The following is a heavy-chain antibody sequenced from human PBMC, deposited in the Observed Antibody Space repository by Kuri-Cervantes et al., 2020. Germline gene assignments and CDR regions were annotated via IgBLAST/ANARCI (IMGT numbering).Heavy chain of an antibody. V-gene: IGHV4-61*08. CDR1: GYSISGGHY. Sequence: ESLKISCDVSGYSISGGHYWSWLRQPPGKGREWIGYIYYSGSPNYNPSLKSRVTISVDTSKNRFSLKLSSVTAADTAVYYCARDREYWYFDLWGRGTLVTVAS. CDR3: ARDREYWYFDL. CDR2: IYYSGSP. J-gene: IGHJ2*01.